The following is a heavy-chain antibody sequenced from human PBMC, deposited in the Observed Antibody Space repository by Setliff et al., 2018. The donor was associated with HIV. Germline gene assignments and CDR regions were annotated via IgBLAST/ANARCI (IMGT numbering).Heavy chain of an antibody. Sequence: PVGSLRLSCAASGFSFSNYHMHWVRQAPGRGLEWVSFIGKAGTKYYTDSVKGRFTISRDNAKNSLYLQMNSLRAEDTAIYYCARVLENSGSDYWGQGTLVTVSS. CDR1: GFSFSNYH. D-gene: IGHD6-19*01. V-gene: IGHV3-48*01. CDR3: ARVLENSGSDY. CDR2: IGKAGTK. J-gene: IGHJ4*02.